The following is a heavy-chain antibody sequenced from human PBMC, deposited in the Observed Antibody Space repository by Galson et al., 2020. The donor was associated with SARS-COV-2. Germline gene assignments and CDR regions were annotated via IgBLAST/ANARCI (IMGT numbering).Heavy chain of an antibody. CDR3: AKELLELRSHVYDDYGMYA. CDR1: GFTFSIFG. J-gene: IGHJ6*02. Sequence: TGGSLRLSCAASGFTFSIFGLRWVRQPPGKGLEWVAVTSYDESNKYNADSVKGRFTITSDNPKNTLYLQMTSLRPEDTGVYYYAKELLELRSHVYDDYGMYACGQGTTGTVSS. V-gene: IGHV3-30*18. CDR2: TSYDESNK. D-gene: IGHD1-7*01.